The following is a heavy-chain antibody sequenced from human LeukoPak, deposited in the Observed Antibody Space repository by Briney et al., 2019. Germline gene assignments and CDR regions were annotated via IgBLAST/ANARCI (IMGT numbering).Heavy chain of an antibody. D-gene: IGHD6-13*01. V-gene: IGHV1-69*13. CDR1: GGTFSSYS. J-gene: IGHJ5*02. CDR3: ARGIMWEAAAGLRWFDP. CDR2: LIHIFGTA. Sequence: SVKVLCKASGGTFSSYSVSWVRQASGQGLEWGGGLIHIFGTATYAQKFQGRVTITADESTSTVYMELSSLRSEDTAVYYCARGIMWEAAAGLRWFDPWGQGTLVTVSS.